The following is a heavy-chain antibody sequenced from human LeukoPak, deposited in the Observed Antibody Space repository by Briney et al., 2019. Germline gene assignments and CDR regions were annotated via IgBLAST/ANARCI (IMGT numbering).Heavy chain of an antibody. V-gene: IGHV3-30*02. CDR1: GFTFSSYG. D-gene: IGHD2-2*01. CDR2: IRYDGSNK. J-gene: IGHJ1*01. Sequence: GGSLRLSCAASGFTFSSYGMHWVRQAPGKGLEWVAFIRYDGSNKYYADSVKGRFTISRDNSKNTLYLQMNSLRAEDTAVYYCAKDHYQLLPGYFQHWGQGTLVTVSS. CDR3: AKDHYQLLPGYFQH.